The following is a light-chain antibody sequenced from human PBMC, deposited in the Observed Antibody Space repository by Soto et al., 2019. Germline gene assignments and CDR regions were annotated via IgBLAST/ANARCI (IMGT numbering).Light chain of an antibody. V-gene: IGKV1-9*01. Sequence: IQLTQSPSSLSASVGDRVTITCRASQGISSYLAWYQQKPGKAPKLLIYAASTLQSGVPSRFSGIGSGTDFTLTISSLQPEDFALYYCQQGSNWYTFGQGTKLEIK. CDR2: AAS. J-gene: IGKJ2*01. CDR1: QGISSY. CDR3: QQGSNWYT.